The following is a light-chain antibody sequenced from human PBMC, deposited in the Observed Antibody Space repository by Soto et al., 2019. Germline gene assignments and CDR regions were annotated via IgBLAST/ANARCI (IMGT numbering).Light chain of an antibody. Sequence: NFLLTQPHSVTESPGKTVTISCTGSSGSIASNYVQWYQQRPGSAPTTVIYEDNQRPSGVPDRFSGSIDSSSNSASLTISGLKTEDEADYYCQSYDSSNHEVFGGGPKVTVL. CDR1: SGSIASNY. V-gene: IGLV6-57*02. CDR2: EDN. CDR3: QSYDSSNHEV. J-gene: IGLJ3*02.